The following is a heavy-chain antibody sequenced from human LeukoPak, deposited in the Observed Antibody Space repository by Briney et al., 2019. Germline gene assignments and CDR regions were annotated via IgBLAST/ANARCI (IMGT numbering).Heavy chain of an antibody. Sequence: SETLSLTCTVSGGSIGSNNYYWGWIRQPPGKGLEWIGSIYYSGYTYYNPSLKSRVTISVDTSKNQFSLKLSSVTAADTAVFYCAANSADYNTLGSSYKVWGQGTLVTVSS. CDR1: GGSIGSNNYY. J-gene: IGHJ4*02. CDR3: AANSADYNTLGSSYKV. V-gene: IGHV4-39*01. D-gene: IGHD3-10*01. CDR2: IYYSGYT.